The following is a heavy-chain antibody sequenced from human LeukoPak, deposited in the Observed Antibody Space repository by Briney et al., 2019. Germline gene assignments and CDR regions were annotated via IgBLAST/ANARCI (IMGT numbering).Heavy chain of an antibody. CDR3: TKDSNGYYQPIDH. V-gene: IGHV3-23*01. CDR1: RFTFSIGA. J-gene: IGHJ4*02. CDR2: ISSAGVSI. D-gene: IGHD3-3*01. Sequence: VGSLRLSSAPPRFTFSIGAVNSVPQAPREGRWCVSTISSAGVSIYYADSVTRRFTISRDNSKNTMYLQMNSLRAEDTAVYYSTKDSNGYYQPIDHWGQGTLVTVSS.